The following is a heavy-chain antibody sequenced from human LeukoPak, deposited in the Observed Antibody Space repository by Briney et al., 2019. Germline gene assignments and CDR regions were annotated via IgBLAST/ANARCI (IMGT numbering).Heavy chain of an antibody. V-gene: IGHV3-9*01. J-gene: IGHJ4*02. Sequence: SLRLSCAASGFTFDDYAMHWVRQVPGKGLEWVSGISWNSGSIGYADSVKGRFTISRDNAKNSLYLQMDSLRAEDTALYYCAKGDYDILTGSYYFDYWGQGTLVTASS. CDR2: ISWNSGSI. CDR1: GFTFDDYA. CDR3: AKGDYDILTGSYYFDY. D-gene: IGHD3-9*01.